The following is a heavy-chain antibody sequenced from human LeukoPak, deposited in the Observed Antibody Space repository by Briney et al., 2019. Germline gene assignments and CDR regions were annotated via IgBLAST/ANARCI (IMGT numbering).Heavy chain of an antibody. CDR1: GFTFSSYE. V-gene: IGHV3-48*03. CDR3: ARALRHFDWLLPNLDY. Sequence: GGSLRLSCAASGFTFSSYEMNWVRQAPGKGLEWVSCISSSGSTIYYADSVKGRFTISRDNAKNSLYLQMNSLRAEDTAVYFCARALRHFDWLLPNLDYWGQGTLVTASS. D-gene: IGHD3-9*01. J-gene: IGHJ4*02. CDR2: ISSSGSTI.